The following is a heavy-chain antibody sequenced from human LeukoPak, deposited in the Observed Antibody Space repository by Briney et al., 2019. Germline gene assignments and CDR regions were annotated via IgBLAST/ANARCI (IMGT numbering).Heavy chain of an antibody. D-gene: IGHD3-10*01. Sequence: ASVKVSCKASGYTFTSYDINWVRQATGQGLEWMGWMNPNSGNTGYAQKFQGRVTMTRNTSISTAYMELSSLRSEDTAVYYCAREGLLWFGELELPHYYCGMDVWGQGTTVTVSS. CDR2: MNPNSGNT. J-gene: IGHJ6*02. V-gene: IGHV1-8*01. CDR3: AREGLLWFGELELPHYYCGMDV. CDR1: GYTFTSYD.